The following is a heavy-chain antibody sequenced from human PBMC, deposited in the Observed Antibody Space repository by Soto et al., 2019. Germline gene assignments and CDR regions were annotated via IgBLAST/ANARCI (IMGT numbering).Heavy chain of an antibody. CDR2: IYYSGST. D-gene: IGHD3-10*01. CDR3: ARLSVREYYFDY. Sequence: SETLSLTCTVSGGSISSSSYYWGWIRQPPGKGLGWIGSIYYSGSTYYNPSLKSRVTISVDTSKNQFSLKLSSVTAADTAVYYCARLSVREYYFDYWGQGTLVTVSS. CDR1: GGSISSSSYY. J-gene: IGHJ4*02. V-gene: IGHV4-39*01.